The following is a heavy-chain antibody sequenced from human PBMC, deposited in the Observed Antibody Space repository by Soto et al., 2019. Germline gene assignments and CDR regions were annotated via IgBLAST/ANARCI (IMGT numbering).Heavy chain of an antibody. CDR3: VRVSGSGWTLDF. Sequence: QVHLVQSGAEVKKPGASVKVSCKTSGYTFTAFAVHWVRQASGQRLEWMGWINVGNGDTKSSQNLQGRVTITRDTSASTVYMELSSLRSEDTAVFHCVRVSGSGWTLDFWGQGTLVTVSS. D-gene: IGHD6-25*01. CDR2: INVGNGDT. CDR1: GYTFTAFA. J-gene: IGHJ4*02. V-gene: IGHV1-3*01.